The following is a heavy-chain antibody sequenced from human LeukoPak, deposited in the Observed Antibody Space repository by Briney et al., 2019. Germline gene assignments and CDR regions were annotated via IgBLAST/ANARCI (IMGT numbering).Heavy chain of an antibody. Sequence: GGSLRLSCAASGLTFSSYAMHWVRQAPGKGLEWVAVISYDGSNKYYADSVKGRFTISRDNSKNTLYLQMNSLRAEDTAVYYCAREGEDCSSTSCYSGYLDYWGQGTLVTVSS. V-gene: IGHV3-30-3*01. CDR3: AREGEDCSSTSCYSGYLDY. CDR2: ISYDGSNK. D-gene: IGHD2-2*02. J-gene: IGHJ4*02. CDR1: GLTFSSYA.